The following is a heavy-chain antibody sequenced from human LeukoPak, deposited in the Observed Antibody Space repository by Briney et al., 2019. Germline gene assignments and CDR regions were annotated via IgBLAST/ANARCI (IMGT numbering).Heavy chain of an antibody. CDR2: ISSSGSTI. J-gene: IGHJ4*02. V-gene: IGHV3-48*03. CDR3: ASGGSGSYGAFDI. D-gene: IGHD3-10*01. Sequence: QAGGSLRLSCAASGFTFSSYEMNWVRQAPGKGLEWVSYISSSGSTIYYADSVKGRFTISRDNAKNSLYLQMNSLRAEDTAVYYCASGGSGSYGAFDIWGQGTLVTVSS. CDR1: GFTFSSYE.